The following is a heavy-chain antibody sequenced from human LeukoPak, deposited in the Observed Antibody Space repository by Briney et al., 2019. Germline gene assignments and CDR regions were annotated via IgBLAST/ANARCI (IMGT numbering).Heavy chain of an antibody. J-gene: IGHJ6*03. CDR1: GGSISSYY. D-gene: IGHD3-22*01. Sequence: SETLSLTCTVSGGSISSYYWSWIRQPPGKGLEWIGYIYYSGSTNYNPTLKSRVTISVDTSKNQFSLKLTSVTAADTAVYYCTRAASSGPLFTYHMDVWGKGTTVTVSS. V-gene: IGHV4-59*12. CDR3: TRAASSGPLFTYHMDV. CDR2: IYYSGST.